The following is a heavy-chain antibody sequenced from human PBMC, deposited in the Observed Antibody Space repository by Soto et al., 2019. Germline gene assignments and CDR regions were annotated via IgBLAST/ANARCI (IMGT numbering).Heavy chain of an antibody. CDR3: AKEYSGYDYVHYFDY. Sequence: QVQLVESGGGVVQPGRSLRLSCAASGFTFSSYGMHWVRQAPGKGLEWVAVISYDGSNKYYADSVKGRFTISRDNSKNTLYLQMNSLRAEDTAVYYCAKEYSGYDYVHYFDYWGQGTLVTVSS. V-gene: IGHV3-30*18. CDR1: GFTFSSYG. D-gene: IGHD5-12*01. J-gene: IGHJ4*02. CDR2: ISYDGSNK.